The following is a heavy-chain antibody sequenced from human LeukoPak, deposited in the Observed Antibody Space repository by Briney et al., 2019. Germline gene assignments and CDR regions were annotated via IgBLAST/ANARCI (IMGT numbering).Heavy chain of an antibody. D-gene: IGHD3-3*01. CDR3: ETYPRITIFGVVRENYMDV. J-gene: IGHJ6*03. CDR2: INHSGST. V-gene: IGHV4-34*01. CDR1: GGSFSGYY. Sequence: PSETLSLTCAVYGGSFSGYYWSWIRQPPGKGLEWIGEINHSGSTNYNPSLKSRVTISVDTSKNQFSLKLSSVTAADTAVYYCETYPRITIFGVVRENYMDVWGKGTTVTVSS.